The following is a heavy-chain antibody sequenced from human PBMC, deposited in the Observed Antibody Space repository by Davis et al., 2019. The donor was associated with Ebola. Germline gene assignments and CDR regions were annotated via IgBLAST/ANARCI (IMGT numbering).Heavy chain of an antibody. CDR1: GFTFSSYW. Sequence: GESLKISCAASGFTFSSYWMHWVRQAPGKGLVWVSRINSDGSSTSYADSVKGRFTISRDNAKNTLYLQMNSLRAEDTAVYYCARDIATGAFDIWGQGTMVTVSS. D-gene: IGHD1-14*01. CDR3: ARDIATGAFDI. CDR2: INSDGSST. J-gene: IGHJ3*02. V-gene: IGHV3-74*01.